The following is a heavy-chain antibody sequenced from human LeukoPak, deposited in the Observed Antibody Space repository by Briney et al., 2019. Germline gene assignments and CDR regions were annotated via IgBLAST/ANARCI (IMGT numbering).Heavy chain of an antibody. J-gene: IGHJ4*02. CDR2: IYTSGST. D-gene: IGHD6-19*01. V-gene: IGHV4-4*07. CDR1: GGSISSYY. CDR3: ARDMAVAGWGGFDY. Sequence: PSETLSLTCTVSGGSISSYYWSWIRQPAGKGLEWIGRIYTSGSTNYNPSLKSRVTMSVDTSKNQSSLKLSSVTAADTAVYYCARDMAVAGWGGFDYWGQGTLVTVSS.